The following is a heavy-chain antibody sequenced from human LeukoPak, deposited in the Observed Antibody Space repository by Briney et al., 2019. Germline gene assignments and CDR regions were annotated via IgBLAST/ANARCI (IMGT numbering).Heavy chain of an antibody. V-gene: IGHV4-59*12. D-gene: IGHD2-15*01. J-gene: IGHJ4*02. CDR1: GGSISSYY. CDR2: IYYSGST. Sequence: SETLSLTCTVSGGSISSYYWSWIRQPPGKGLEWIGYIYYSGSTNYNPSLKSRVTIPVDTSKNQFSLKLSSVTAADTAVYYCARVVAVVPSAVDYWGQGTLVTVSS. CDR3: ARVVAVVPSAVDY.